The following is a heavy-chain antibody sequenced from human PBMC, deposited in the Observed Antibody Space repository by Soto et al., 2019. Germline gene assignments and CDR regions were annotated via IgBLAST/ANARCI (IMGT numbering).Heavy chain of an antibody. D-gene: IGHD3-3*01. CDR3: ARGQRFCDWFDP. V-gene: IGHV4-4*07. CDR2: IYSSGST. CDR1: GGAIGSHY. Sequence: SETRPFTCTNSGGAIGSHYWTWIRQPAGKGLEWIGRIYSSGSTKYNPSLQSRVTMSLDTSKNQFSLRLESVTAADTAVYYCARGQRFCDWFDPWGQGTLVTVSS. J-gene: IGHJ5*02.